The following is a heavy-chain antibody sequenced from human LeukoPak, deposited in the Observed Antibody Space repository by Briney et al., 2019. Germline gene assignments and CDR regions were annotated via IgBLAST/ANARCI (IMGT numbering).Heavy chain of an antibody. CDR1: GYTFTSYG. V-gene: IGHV1-18*01. J-gene: IGHJ4*02. D-gene: IGHD3-10*01. Sequence: ASVKVSCKASGYTFTSYGISWVRQAPGQGLEWMGWISAYNGNTNYAQKLQGRVTMTTDTSTSTAYMELRSLRSDDTAVYYCARSDSRITMVRGVSWGQGTLVTVSS. CDR2: ISAYNGNT. CDR3: ARSDSRITMVRGVS.